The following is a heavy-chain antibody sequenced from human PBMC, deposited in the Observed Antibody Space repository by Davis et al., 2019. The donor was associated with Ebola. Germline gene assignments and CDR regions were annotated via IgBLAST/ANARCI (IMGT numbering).Heavy chain of an antibody. CDR1: GFTFSNHA. D-gene: IGHD1-7*01. Sequence: PGGSLRLSCVASGFTFSNHAMHWVRQAPGKGLEWVAVISYYGSNKYYADSVKGRFTISRDNSKNTLYLQMNSLRAEDTAVYYCARTKYNWNSHAFDIWGQGTMVTVSS. CDR3: ARTKYNWNSHAFDI. V-gene: IGHV3-30-3*01. CDR2: ISYYGSNK. J-gene: IGHJ3*02.